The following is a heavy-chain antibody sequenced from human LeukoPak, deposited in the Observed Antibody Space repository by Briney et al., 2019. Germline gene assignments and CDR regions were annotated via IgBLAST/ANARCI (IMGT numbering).Heavy chain of an antibody. J-gene: IGHJ5*02. CDR1: GGSIISGGYY. CDR2: IYYSGST. D-gene: IGHD3-16*01. Sequence: SETLSLTCTVSGGSIISGGYYWSWIRQHPGKGLEWIGDIYYSGSTYYNPSLKSRVTISVDTSKNQFSLKLSSVTAADTAVYYCARATHYGHWFDPWGQGTLVTVSS. V-gene: IGHV4-31*03. CDR3: ARATHYGHWFDP.